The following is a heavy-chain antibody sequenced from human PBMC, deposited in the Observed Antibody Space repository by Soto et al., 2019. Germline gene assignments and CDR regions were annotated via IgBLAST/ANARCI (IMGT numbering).Heavy chain of an antibody. CDR1: GGTFSSYA. CDR2: IIPIFGTA. CDR3: ARDPQCSYWGGGFDY. V-gene: IGHV1-69*01. Sequence: QVQLVQSGAEVKKPGSSVKVSCKASGGTFSSYAISWVRQAPGQGLEWMGGIIPIFGTANYAQKFQGRVTITADESTITAYMEVSSLRSEDTAVDYSARDPQCSYWGGGFDYWGQGTLVTVSS. D-gene: IGHD1-26*01. J-gene: IGHJ4*02.